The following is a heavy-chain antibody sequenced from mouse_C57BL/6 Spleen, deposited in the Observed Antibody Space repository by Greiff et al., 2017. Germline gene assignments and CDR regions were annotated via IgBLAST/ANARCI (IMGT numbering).Heavy chain of an antibody. V-gene: IGHV1-18*01. Sequence: VQLQQPGPELVKPGASVKIPCKASGYTFTDYNMDWVKQSHGKSLEWIGDINPNNGGTIYNQKFKGKATLTVDKSSSTAYMELRSLTSEDTAVYYCARDDGYRGYFDVWGTGTTVTVSS. CDR2: INPNNGGT. CDR3: ARDDGYRGYFDV. J-gene: IGHJ1*03. CDR1: GYTFTDYN. D-gene: IGHD2-3*01.